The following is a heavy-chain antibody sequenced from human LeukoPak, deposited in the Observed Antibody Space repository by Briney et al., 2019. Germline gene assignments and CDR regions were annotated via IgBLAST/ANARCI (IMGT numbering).Heavy chain of an antibody. CDR3: ARPPAYDSRNYYFAY. CDR1: GFTFSTYW. J-gene: IGHJ4*02. CDR2: IKQDGSGT. D-gene: IGHD3-22*01. V-gene: IGHV3-7*01. Sequence: PGGSLRLSCAASGFTFSTYWMTWVRQAPGKGLEWVANIKQDGSGTSYADSVKGRFTISRDSAKNTLYLQMNSLRVEDTAVYYCARPPAYDSRNYYFAYWGQGILVTVSS.